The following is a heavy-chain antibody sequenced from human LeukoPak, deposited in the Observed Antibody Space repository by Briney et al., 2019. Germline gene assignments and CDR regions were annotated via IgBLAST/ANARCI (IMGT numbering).Heavy chain of an antibody. J-gene: IGHJ6*02. D-gene: IGHD2-21*01. CDR1: GFTFSSYG. V-gene: IGHV3-23*01. CDR3: AKDPRFPGGTYYYYYGMDV. Sequence: GGSLRLSCAASGFTFSSYGMHWVRQAPGKGLEWVSAISGSGGSTYYADSVKGRFTISRDNSKNTLYLQMNSLRAEDTAVYYCAKDPRFPGGTYYYYYGMDVWGQGTTVTVSS. CDR2: ISGSGGST.